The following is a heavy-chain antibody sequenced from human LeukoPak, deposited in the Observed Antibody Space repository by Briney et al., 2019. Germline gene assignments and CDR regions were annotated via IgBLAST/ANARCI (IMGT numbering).Heavy chain of an antibody. CDR1: GYTFTGYY. J-gene: IGHJ6*02. V-gene: IGHV1-2*02. CDR3: ARVGATTPYYYYYGMDV. CDR2: INPNSGGT. D-gene: IGHD1-26*01. Sequence: GASVKVSCKASGYTFTGYYMRWVRQAPGQGLEWMGWINPNSGGTNYAQKFQGRVTMTRDTSISTAYMELSRLRSDDTAVYYCARVGATTPYYYYYGMDVWGQGTTVTVSS.